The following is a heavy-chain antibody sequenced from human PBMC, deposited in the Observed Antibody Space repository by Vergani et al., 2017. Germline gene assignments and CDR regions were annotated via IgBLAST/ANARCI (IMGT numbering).Heavy chain of an antibody. V-gene: IGHV4-39*01. CDR1: GGSIRSTFYY. D-gene: IGHD2-15*01. CDR2: IYYSGST. J-gene: IGHJ6*03. CDR3: ARGPSVVQGHYIYYYSYFMDV. Sequence: QLQLQESDPGLVKPSETLSLTCTVSGGSIRSTFYYWGWIRQPPGKGLEWIGSIYYSGSTYYNPSLKSRVTISVDTSKNQFSLKLSSVTAADTAVYYCARGPSVVQGHYIYYYSYFMDVWGKGTTVTVSS.